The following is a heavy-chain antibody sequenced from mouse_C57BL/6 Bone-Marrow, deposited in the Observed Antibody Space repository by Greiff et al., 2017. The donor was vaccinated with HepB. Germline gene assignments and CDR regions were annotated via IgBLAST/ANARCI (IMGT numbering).Heavy chain of an antibody. CDR2: ISNLAYSI. CDR3: ARHGYYYGSSYAMDY. D-gene: IGHD1-1*01. CDR1: GFTFSDYG. J-gene: IGHJ4*01. V-gene: IGHV5-15*01. Sequence: VKLVESGGGLVQPGGSLKLSCAASGFTFSDYGMAWVRQAPRKGPEWVAFISNLAYSIYYADTVTGRFTISRENAKNTLYLEMSSLRSEDTAMYYCARHGYYYGSSYAMDYWGQGTSVTVSS.